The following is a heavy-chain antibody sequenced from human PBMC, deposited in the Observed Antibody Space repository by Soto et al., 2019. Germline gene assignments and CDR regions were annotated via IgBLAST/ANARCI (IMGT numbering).Heavy chain of an antibody. Sequence: GGSLRLSCAASGFTVTNKYMTWVRQAPGKGLEWVSIIYSGGTTSYADSVKGRFTISRDNSKDILYLQMNSLRAEDTAVYYCARVDYGDYGWYFDLWGRGTLVTVSS. D-gene: IGHD4-17*01. CDR1: GFTVTNKY. J-gene: IGHJ2*01. CDR2: IYSGGTT. CDR3: ARVDYGDYGWYFDL. V-gene: IGHV3-53*01.